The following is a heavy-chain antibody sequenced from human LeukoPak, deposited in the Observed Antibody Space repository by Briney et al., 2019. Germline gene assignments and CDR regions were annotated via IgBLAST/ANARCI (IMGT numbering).Heavy chain of an antibody. CDR2: INPNSGGT. CDR1: GYTFTGYY. Sequence: ASVKVSCKASGYTFTGYYMHWVRQAPGQGLEWMGWINPNSGGTNYAQKFQGRVTMTRDTSISTAYMELSRLRSDDTAVYYCARGDEAAAGTVYYYYYYGMDVWGQGTTVTVSS. V-gene: IGHV1-2*02. J-gene: IGHJ6*02. CDR3: ARGDEAAAGTVYYYYYYGMDV. D-gene: IGHD6-13*01.